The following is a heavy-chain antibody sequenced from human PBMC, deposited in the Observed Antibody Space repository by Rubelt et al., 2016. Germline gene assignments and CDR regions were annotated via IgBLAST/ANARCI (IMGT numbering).Heavy chain of an antibody. CDR1: GFTFSSYG. V-gene: IGHV3-33*01. J-gene: IGHJ4*02. CDR3: ARDQRQALDY. Sequence: QVQLVESGGGVVQPGRSLRLSCAASGFTFSSYGMHWVRQAPGKGLEWVAVIWFDGSNKYYADSGKGRFTISRDKSKNTLYLQMNSLRAEDTAVYYCARDQRQALDYWGQGTLVTVSS. CDR2: IWFDGSNK.